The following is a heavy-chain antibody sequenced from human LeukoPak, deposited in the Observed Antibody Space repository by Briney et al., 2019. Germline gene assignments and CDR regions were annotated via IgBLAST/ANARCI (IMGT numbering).Heavy chain of an antibody. V-gene: IGHV3-23*01. CDR3: AKAGQWLVPLGYFDY. CDR2: ISGSGGST. CDR1: GFTFSSYA. D-gene: IGHD6-19*01. J-gene: IGHJ4*02. Sequence: GGSLRLSCAASGFTFSSYAMNWVRHAPGKGLEWVSAISGSGGSTYYADSVKGRFTISRDNSKNTLYLQMNSLRAEDTAVYYCAKAGQWLVPLGYFDYWGQGTLVTVSS.